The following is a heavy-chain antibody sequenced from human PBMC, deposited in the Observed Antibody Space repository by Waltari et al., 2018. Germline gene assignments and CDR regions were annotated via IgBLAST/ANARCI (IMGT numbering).Heavy chain of an antibody. CDR2: MTASGLM. J-gene: IGHJ6*02. CDR3: AKDEGARLAPTFGMDA. D-gene: IGHD6-6*01. Sequence: EMQLLESGGALVQPGGSLRLSGAASGFPFSTYTMNWVRQAPGKGLEWVAVMTASGLMDYGDSVKGRFIISRDKSKNTLYLEMYRLRVEDTARYYCAKDEGARLAPTFGMDAWGQGTTVIVSS. CDR1: GFPFSTYT. V-gene: IGHV3-23*01.